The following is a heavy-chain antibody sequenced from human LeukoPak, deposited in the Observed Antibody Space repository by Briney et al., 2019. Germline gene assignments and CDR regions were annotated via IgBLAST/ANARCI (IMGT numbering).Heavy chain of an antibody. J-gene: IGHJ5*02. D-gene: IGHD2-15*01. CDR2: IYYSGTT. V-gene: IGHV4-39*01. CDR3: ARQQCNGGSCYSRAIWLDP. CDR1: GGSISSTSYY. Sequence: SETLSLTCNVSGGSISSTSYYWGWIRQPPGKGLEWIGSIYYSGTTYYSPSLKSRVTISVHTSKNQFSLKLSSVTAADTAVYYCARQQCNGGSCYSRAIWLDPWGQGTLVTVSS.